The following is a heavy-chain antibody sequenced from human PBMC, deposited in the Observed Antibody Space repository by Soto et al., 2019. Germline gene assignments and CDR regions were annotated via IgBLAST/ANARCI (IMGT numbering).Heavy chain of an antibody. D-gene: IGHD4-17*01. Sequence: EVQLVESGGGLVQPGGSLRLSCAASGFTFSNYWMHWVRQVPGTGLVWVSRINTDGSTTSYADSVKGRFTISRDNDKDTLYLQMNSLRAEDTAVYYCARVRNGDWYFDYWGQGTLVTISS. V-gene: IGHV3-74*01. CDR1: GFTFSNYW. CDR3: ARVRNGDWYFDY. J-gene: IGHJ4*02. CDR2: INTDGSTT.